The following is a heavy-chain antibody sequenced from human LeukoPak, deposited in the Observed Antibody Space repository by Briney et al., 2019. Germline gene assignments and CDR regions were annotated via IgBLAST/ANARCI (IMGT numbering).Heavy chain of an antibody. Sequence: SETLSLTCAVSGGSISSGGYSWSWIRQPPGKGLEWIGYIYYSGSTNYNPSLKSRVSISVDTSKNQFSLRLSSVTAADTAVYYCARPVGLPSFAMDVWGQGTTVTVSS. J-gene: IGHJ6*02. D-gene: IGHD1-26*01. V-gene: IGHV4-61*08. CDR3: ARPVGLPSFAMDV. CDR1: GGSISSGGYS. CDR2: IYYSGST.